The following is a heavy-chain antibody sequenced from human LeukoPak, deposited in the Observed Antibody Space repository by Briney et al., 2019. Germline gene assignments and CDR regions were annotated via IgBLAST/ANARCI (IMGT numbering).Heavy chain of an antibody. V-gene: IGHV2-5*02. Sequence: GPPRANPNQILSLHQTFLLVLLRATGGGGGGVPYPPRKAPEWLPLLYWDDDKRYSPSLKSRLTITKDTSKNQVVLTMTNMDPVDTATYYCAHSPPPDYDYVSGYFDYWGQGTLVTVSS. J-gene: IGHJ4*02. CDR3: AHSPPPDYDYVSGYFDY. CDR1: LVLLRATGGG. D-gene: IGHD3-16*01. CDR2: LYWDDDK.